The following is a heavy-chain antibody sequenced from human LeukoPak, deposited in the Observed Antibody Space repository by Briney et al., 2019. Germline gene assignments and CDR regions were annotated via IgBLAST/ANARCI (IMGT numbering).Heavy chain of an antibody. CDR3: ARESGKFDY. V-gene: IGHV3-43*02. CDR1: GLPIADFA. Sequence: LAGGSLRLSCVASGLPIADFAMHWVRQAPGKGLEWVSLISGDGVSTFYADSVKGRFSISRDNSKNSLSLEMNSLRTEDTAMYYCARESGKFDYWGQGTLVAVSS. J-gene: IGHJ4*02. CDR2: ISGDGVST.